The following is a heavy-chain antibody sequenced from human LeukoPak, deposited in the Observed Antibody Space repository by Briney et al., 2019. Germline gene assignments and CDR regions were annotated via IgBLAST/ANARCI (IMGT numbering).Heavy chain of an antibody. V-gene: IGHV3-74*01. CDR1: GFTFSSYW. CDR2: INTDGSST. Sequence: PGGSLRLSCAASGFTFSSYWMHWVRQAPGKGLVWVSRINTDGSSTSYADSVKGRFTISRDNAKNTLYLQMNSLRAEDTAVYYCAKDLYYGSGSYYYFDYWGQGTLVTVSS. D-gene: IGHD3-10*01. CDR3: AKDLYYGSGSYYYFDY. J-gene: IGHJ4*02.